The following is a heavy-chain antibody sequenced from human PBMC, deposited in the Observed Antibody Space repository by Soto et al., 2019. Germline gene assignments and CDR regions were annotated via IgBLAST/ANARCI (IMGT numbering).Heavy chain of an antibody. D-gene: IGHD4-17*01. Sequence: PSETLSLTCTVSGGSVSSGSYYWSWIRQPPGKGLEWIGYIYYSGSTNYNPSLKSRVTISVDTSKNQFSLKLSSVTAAGTAVYYCARFGDSSDPWGQGTLVTVSS. V-gene: IGHV4-61*01. CDR1: GGSVSSGSYY. CDR2: IYYSGST. J-gene: IGHJ5*02. CDR3: ARFGDSSDP.